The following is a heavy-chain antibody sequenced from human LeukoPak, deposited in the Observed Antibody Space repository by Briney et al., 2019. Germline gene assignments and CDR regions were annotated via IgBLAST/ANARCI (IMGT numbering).Heavy chain of an antibody. CDR1: GYSFTSDW. D-gene: IGHD1-26*01. CDR2: IDPSDSYT. Sequence: GESLKISCKGSGYSFTSDWISWVRQMPRKGLEWMGRIDPSDSYTKYSPSFQGHVTISGDESISTAYLQWSSLKASDTAMYYCARHFLGELPDMDVWGQGTTVTVSS. V-gene: IGHV5-10-1*01. J-gene: IGHJ6*02. CDR3: ARHFLGELPDMDV.